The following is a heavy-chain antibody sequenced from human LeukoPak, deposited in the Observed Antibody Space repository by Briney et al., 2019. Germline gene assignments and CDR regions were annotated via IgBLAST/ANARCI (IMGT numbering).Heavy chain of an antibody. V-gene: IGHV3-21*01. D-gene: IGHD4-17*01. CDR2: ISSSSSYI. CDR3: AREYDYGVSRADY. J-gene: IGHJ4*02. CDR1: GFTFSSYS. Sequence: PGGSLRLSCAASGFTFSSYSMNWVRQAPGKGLEWVSSISSSSSYIYYADSVKGRFTISRDNAKNSLYLQMNSLRAEDTAVYYCAREYDYGVSRADYWGQGTLVTVSS.